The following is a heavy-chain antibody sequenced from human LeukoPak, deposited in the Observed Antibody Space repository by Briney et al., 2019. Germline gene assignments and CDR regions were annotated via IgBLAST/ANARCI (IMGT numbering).Heavy chain of an antibody. J-gene: IGHJ6*04. Sequence: GGSLRLSCAASGFTFSSHAMSWVRQAPGKGLEWVSAISGSGGNTYYADSVKGRFTISRDNSKNTLYLQMNSLRAEDTAVYYCAKDGVLWFGDYYYYGMDVWGKGTTVTVSS. CDR2: ISGSGGNT. V-gene: IGHV3-23*01. D-gene: IGHD3-10*01. CDR1: GFTFSSHA. CDR3: AKDGVLWFGDYYYYGMDV.